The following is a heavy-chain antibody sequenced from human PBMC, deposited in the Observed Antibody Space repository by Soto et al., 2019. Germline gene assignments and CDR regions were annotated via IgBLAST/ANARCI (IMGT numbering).Heavy chain of an antibody. D-gene: IGHD2-2*02. CDR2: INPSGGST. CDR3: ARDSHIVVVPAAIRNGWFDP. J-gene: IGHJ5*02. Sequence: GASVKVSCKASGYTFTSYYMHWVRQAPGQGLEWMGIINPSGGSTSYAQKFQGRVTMTRDTSTSTVYMELSSLRSEDTAVYYCARDSHIVVVPAAIRNGWFDPWGQGTLVTVSS. V-gene: IGHV1-46*01. CDR1: GYTFTSYY.